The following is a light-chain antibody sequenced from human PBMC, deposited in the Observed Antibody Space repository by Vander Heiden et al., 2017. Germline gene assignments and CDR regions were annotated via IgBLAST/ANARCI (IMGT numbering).Light chain of an antibody. V-gene: IGLV2-14*03. CDR3: ASYTSSSTQV. CDR2: DVY. Sequence: QSALTQPASVSGSPGQSITISCTGTTRDVGGFTYVSWYQHQPGRAPSLLISDVYNRPSGVSHRFSGLKSGNTASLTISGLQAEDEADYYCASYTSSSTQVFGGGTKLTVL. CDR1: TRDVGGFTY. J-gene: IGLJ2*01.